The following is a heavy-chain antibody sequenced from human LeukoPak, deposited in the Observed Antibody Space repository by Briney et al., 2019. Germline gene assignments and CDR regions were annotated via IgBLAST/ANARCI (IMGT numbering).Heavy chain of an antibody. CDR1: GFTFSSYA. V-gene: IGHV3-23*01. CDR3: AKAVGYSGSYYRD. Sequence: GGSLRLSCAASGFTFSSYAMSWVRQAPGKRLEWVSAISGSGGSTYYADSVKGRFTISRDNSKNTLYLQMNSLRAEDTAVYYCAKAVGYSGSYYRDWGQGTLVTVSS. CDR2: ISGSGGST. D-gene: IGHD1-26*01. J-gene: IGHJ4*02.